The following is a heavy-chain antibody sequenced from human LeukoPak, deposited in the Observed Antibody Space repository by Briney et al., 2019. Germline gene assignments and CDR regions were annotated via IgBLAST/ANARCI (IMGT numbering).Heavy chain of an antibody. CDR2: INWNGADT. V-gene: IGHV3-20*04. J-gene: IGHJ4*02. Sequence: PGGSLRLSCAASGFTFDSYGMSWVRQAPGKGLEWVSGINWNGADTTYTESVKGRFTISRDNAKNSLYLQMNSLRVEDTAIYYCVRTHSSGYYYFDSWGQGTLVTVSS. CDR1: GFTFDSYG. D-gene: IGHD3-22*01. CDR3: VRTHSSGYYYFDS.